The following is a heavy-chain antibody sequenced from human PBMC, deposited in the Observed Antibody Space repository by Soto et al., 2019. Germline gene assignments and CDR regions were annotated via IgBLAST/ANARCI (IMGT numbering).Heavy chain of an antibody. V-gene: IGHV4-34*01. CDR2: INHSGST. J-gene: IGHJ6*02. CDR3: ARRSRERYFDCKKGMDV. D-gene: IGHD3-9*01. CDR1: GGSFSGYY. Sequence: QVQLQQWGAGLLKPSETLSLTCAVYGGSFSGYYWSWIRQPPGKGLEWIGEINHSGSTNYNPSLKGRVTISVDSSKNQFSPKLSSVTAADTAVYYCARRSRERYFDCKKGMDVWGQGTTVTVSS.